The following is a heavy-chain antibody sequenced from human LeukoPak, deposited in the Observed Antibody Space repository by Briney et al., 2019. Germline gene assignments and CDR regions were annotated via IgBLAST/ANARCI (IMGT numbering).Heavy chain of an antibody. V-gene: IGHV3-9*01. J-gene: IGHJ4*02. Sequence: PGGSLRLSCAASGFTLDDYAMHWVRQAPGKGLEWVSGISWNSGSIGYADSVKGRFTISRDNAKNSLYLQMNSLRAEDTSLYYCAKSHSSIAARPYLDYWGQGTLVTVSS. CDR1: GFTLDDYA. CDR2: ISWNSGSI. CDR3: AKSHSSIAARPYLDY. D-gene: IGHD6-6*01.